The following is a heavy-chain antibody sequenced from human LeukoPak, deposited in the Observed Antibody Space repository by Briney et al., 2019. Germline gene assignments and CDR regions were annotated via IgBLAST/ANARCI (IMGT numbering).Heavy chain of an antibody. V-gene: IGHV1-2*02. D-gene: IGHD5-18*01. CDR2: INPNSGDT. Sequence: ASVKVSCKASGYTFTDYYMHWVRQAPGQGLEWMGWINPNSGDTNFAQKFQDRVTMTRGTSISTAYMELSGLRSDDTAVYFCAREFGYNYGNWGQGTLVTVSS. CDR3: AREFGYNYGN. CDR1: GYTFTDYY. J-gene: IGHJ4*02.